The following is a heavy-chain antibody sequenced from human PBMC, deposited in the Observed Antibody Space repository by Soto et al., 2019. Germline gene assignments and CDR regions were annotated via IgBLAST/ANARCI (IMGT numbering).Heavy chain of an antibody. V-gene: IGHV3-48*01. CDR2: IQSTTGTT. CDR3: VRDAHWAFDY. CDR1: GFTYSSCT. D-gene: IGHD7-27*01. Sequence: GGSLRLSCVAAGFTYSSCTMNWVRQAPGKGLEWVSFIQSTTGTTSNADSVEGRFTISTDTAKNSLYLQMNSLRAEDTAVYYCVRDAHWAFDYWGQGTLVTVSS. J-gene: IGHJ4*02.